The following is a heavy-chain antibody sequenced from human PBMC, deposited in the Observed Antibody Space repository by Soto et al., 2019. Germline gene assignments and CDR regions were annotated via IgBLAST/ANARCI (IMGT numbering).Heavy chain of an antibody. D-gene: IGHD3-3*02. V-gene: IGHV4-39*01. CDR2: IYYSGST. CDR1: GGSISSSSYY. CDR3: ARLLGAWAAFYYYYGMDV. Sequence: SSETLSLTCTVSGGSISSSSYYWGWIRQPPGKGLEWIGSIYYSGSTYYNPSPKSRVTISVDTSKNQFSLKLSSVTAADTAVYYCARLLGAWAAFYYYYGMDVWGQGTTVTVSS. J-gene: IGHJ6*02.